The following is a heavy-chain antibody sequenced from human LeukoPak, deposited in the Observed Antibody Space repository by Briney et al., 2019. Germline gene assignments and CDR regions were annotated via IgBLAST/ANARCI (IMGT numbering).Heavy chain of an antibody. J-gene: IGHJ4*02. CDR1: GFTFSNYA. CDR3: AKWGDFDILTGYYVSDF. D-gene: IGHD3-9*01. CDR2: VTGRGGST. Sequence: GGSLRLSCVASGFTFSNYAMSWVRQAPGKRLEWVSAVTGRGGSTYSADSVKGRFTISRDNSRNTLFLQMNSLRAEDTAIYYCAKWGDFDILTGYYVSDFWGQGTLVTVSS. V-gene: IGHV3-23*01.